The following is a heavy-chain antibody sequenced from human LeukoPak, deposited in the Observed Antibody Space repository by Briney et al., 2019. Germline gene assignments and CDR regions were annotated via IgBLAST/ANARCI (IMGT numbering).Heavy chain of an antibody. Sequence: TGGSLRLSCAASGLTFSSYGMHWVRQAPGKGLEWVAFIRYDGKNKYYADSVKGRFTISRDNSKNTLYLQMNSLRPEDTAVYYCAKGGKYDILTGYPRSRLLGDYWGQGTLVTVSS. V-gene: IGHV3-30*02. CDR3: AKGGKYDILTGYPRSRLLGDY. J-gene: IGHJ4*02. CDR2: IRYDGKNK. CDR1: GLTFSSYG. D-gene: IGHD3-9*01.